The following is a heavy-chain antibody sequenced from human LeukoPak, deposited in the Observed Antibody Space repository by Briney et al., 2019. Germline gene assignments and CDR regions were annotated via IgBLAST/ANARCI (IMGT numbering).Heavy chain of an antibody. CDR1: GFTVSSNY. D-gene: IGHD3-10*01. J-gene: IGHJ4*02. CDR2: ISSSGSTI. V-gene: IGHV3-11*01. CDR3: ARETYNSGTGN. Sequence: PGGSLRLSCAASGFTVSSNYMSWVRQAPGKGLEWVSYISSSGSTIYYADSVKGRFTISRDNAKNSLYLQMNSLRAEDTAVYYCARETYNSGTGNWGQGTLVTVS.